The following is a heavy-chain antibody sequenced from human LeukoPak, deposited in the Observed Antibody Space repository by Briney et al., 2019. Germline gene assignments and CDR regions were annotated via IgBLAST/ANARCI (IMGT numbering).Heavy chain of an antibody. D-gene: IGHD3-22*01. Sequence: GGSLRLSCAASGFTFSSYSMNWVRQAPGKGLEWVSSISSSSSYIYYADSVKGRFTISRDNAKNSLYLQMNSLRAEDTTVYYCARTVRHDSSGYYAYWGQGTLVTVSS. CDR3: ARTVRHDSSGYYAY. CDR1: GFTFSSYS. CDR2: ISSSSSYI. V-gene: IGHV3-21*01. J-gene: IGHJ4*02.